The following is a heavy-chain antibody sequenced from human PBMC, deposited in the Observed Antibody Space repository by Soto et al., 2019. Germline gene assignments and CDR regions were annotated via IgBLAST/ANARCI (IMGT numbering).Heavy chain of an antibody. D-gene: IGHD2-2*01. CDR1: GYGFTTYG. V-gene: IGHV1-8*02. CDR2: MNPNSGHT. J-gene: IGHJ5*02. Sequence: ASVKVSCKGSGYGFTTYGINWMRQTTGQGLEWMGWMNPNSGHTNSAQKFQGRVTMTRDTSINTAYMELTNLRSEDTAIYYCASDMSTTWGQGTLVTVSS. CDR3: ASDMSTT.